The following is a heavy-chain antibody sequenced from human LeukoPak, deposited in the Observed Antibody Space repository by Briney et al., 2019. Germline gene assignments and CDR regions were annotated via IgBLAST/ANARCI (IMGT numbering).Heavy chain of an antibody. Sequence: GGSLRLSCAASGFTFSSYSMNWVRQAPGKGLEWVSYISSSSSTIYYADSVKGRFTISRDNAKNSLYLQMNSLRDEDTAVYYCVGDCSGTSCHGYWGQGTLVTVSS. CDR3: VGDCSGTSCHGY. D-gene: IGHD2-2*01. CDR1: GFTFSSYS. J-gene: IGHJ4*02. V-gene: IGHV3-48*02. CDR2: ISSSSSTI.